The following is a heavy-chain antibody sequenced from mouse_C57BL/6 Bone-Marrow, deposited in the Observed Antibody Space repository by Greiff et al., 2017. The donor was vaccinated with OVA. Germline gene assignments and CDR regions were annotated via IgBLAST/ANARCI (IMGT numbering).Heavy chain of an antibody. CDR3: ARYSGERQLSLRRYAKGF. D-gene: IGHD3-2*02. J-gene: IGHJ4*01. Sequence: EVKLVESGGGLVQPGGSLSLSCAASGFTFTDYYMSWVRQPPGKALEWLGFIRNKANGYTTEYSASVQGRFTISRDNSQSILYLQRNALRAEDSATYYCARYSGERQLSLRRYAKGFWGQGTSVTVSS. CDR1: GFTFTDYY. CDR2: IRNKANGYTT. V-gene: IGHV7-3*01.